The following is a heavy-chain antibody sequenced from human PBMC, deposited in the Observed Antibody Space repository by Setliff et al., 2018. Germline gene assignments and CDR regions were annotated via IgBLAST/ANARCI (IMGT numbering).Heavy chain of an antibody. Sequence: ETLSLTCTVSGGSISSHYWSWIRQPPGKGLEWVANIKRDGSEKYYVDSVKGRFSISRDNAKNSLYLQMNSLRAEDTAVYYCARDPHFDSWGQGTLVTVSS. J-gene: IGHJ4*02. CDR1: GGSISSHY. V-gene: IGHV3-7*01. CDR3: ARDPHFDS. CDR2: IKRDGSEK.